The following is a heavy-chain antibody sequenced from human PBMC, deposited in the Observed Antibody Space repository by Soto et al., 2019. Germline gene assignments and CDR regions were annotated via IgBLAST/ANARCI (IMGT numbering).Heavy chain of an antibody. CDR1: GFTFRNYD. Sequence: EVQLVESGGGLVQPGGSLRLSCEASGFTFRNYDMHWVRQGTGKGLEWVSGISAAGDPDYADSVEGRFTISRENAQNSFFLQMNSLRVGDTAVYYCARTDRDFYGLDVWCQGTTVIVS. V-gene: IGHV3-13*05. CDR3: ARTDRDFYGLDV. CDR2: ISAAGDP. J-gene: IGHJ6*02.